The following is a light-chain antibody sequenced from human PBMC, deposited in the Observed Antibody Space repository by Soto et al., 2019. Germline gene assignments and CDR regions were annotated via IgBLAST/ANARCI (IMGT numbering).Light chain of an antibody. CDR2: GAS. Sequence: EIVMTQSPATLSVSPGERATLSCRARQSVSSNLAWYQKKPGQAPRLLSYGASTRATGIPTRFSGSGSGTEFTLTISSLQSEDFAVYYCQQYNNWWTFGQGTRVEIK. CDR3: QQYNNWWT. V-gene: IGKV3-15*01. CDR1: QSVSSN. J-gene: IGKJ1*01.